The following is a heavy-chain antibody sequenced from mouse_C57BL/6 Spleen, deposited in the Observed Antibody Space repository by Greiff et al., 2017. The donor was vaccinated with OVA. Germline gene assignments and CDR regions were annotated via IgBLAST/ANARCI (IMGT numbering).Heavy chain of an antibody. J-gene: IGHJ2*01. CDR2: ISSGGSYT. V-gene: IGHV5-6*01. CDR3: ARQGLGREFDY. D-gene: IGHD4-1*01. CDR1: GFTFSSYG. Sequence: EVQLVESGGDLVKPGGSLKLSCAASGFTFSSYGMSWVRQTPDKRLEWVATISSGGSYTYYPDSVKGRFTISRDNAKNTLYLQMSSLKSEDTAMYYCARQGLGREFDYWGQGTTLTVSS.